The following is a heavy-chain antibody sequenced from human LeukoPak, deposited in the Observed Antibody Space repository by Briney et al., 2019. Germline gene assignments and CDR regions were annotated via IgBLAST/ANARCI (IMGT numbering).Heavy chain of an antibody. D-gene: IGHD1-7*01. CDR2: IVVGSGNT. CDR1: GFAFATSA. Sequence: ASVKVSCKASGFAFATSAVQWVRQSRGQRLEWIGWIVVGSGNTNYAQKFQERVTITRDMSTRTAYMELSSLRSDDTAGYYCAASEEVELQAWGPGTLVSVSA. CDR3: AASEEVELQA. J-gene: IGHJ4*02. V-gene: IGHV1-58*01.